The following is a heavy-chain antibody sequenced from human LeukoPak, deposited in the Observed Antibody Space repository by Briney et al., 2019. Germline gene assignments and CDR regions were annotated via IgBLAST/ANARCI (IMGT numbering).Heavy chain of an antibody. Sequence: GGSLRLSCAASGFTFSSFAMTWVRQAPGKGLEWVANIKQDGSEKYYVDSVKGRFTISRDNAKNSLYLQLNSLRAEDTAVYYCARVYGDNDAFDIWGQGTMVTVSS. J-gene: IGHJ3*02. CDR3: ARVYGDNDAFDI. CDR2: IKQDGSEK. D-gene: IGHD7-27*01. CDR1: GFTFSSFA. V-gene: IGHV3-7*01.